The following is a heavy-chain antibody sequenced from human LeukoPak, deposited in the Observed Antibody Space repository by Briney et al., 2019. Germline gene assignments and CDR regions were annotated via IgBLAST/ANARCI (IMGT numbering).Heavy chain of an antibody. J-gene: IGHJ4*02. D-gene: IGHD3-3*01. CDR3: VRGGALYYDFWD. CDR2: INPNSGGT. Sequence: ASVKVSCKASGYTFTGYYMHWVRQAPGQGLEWMGWINPNSGGTNYAQKLQGRVTMTRDTSISTGYMELNRLRSDDTAVYYCVRGGALYYDFWDWGQGTLVTVSS. V-gene: IGHV1-2*02. CDR1: GYTFTGYY.